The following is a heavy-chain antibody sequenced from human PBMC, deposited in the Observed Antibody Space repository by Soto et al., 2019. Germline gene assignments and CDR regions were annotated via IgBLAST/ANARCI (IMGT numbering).Heavy chain of an antibody. CDR2: ISWDGGST. D-gene: IGHD5-18*01. CDR1: GFTFVDYT. CDR3: GKGLRVQLWSTVYYCYGMDV. J-gene: IGHJ6*02. Sequence: PGRSLTLSCAASGFTFVDYTMHWVRQAPGKGLEWVSLISWDGGSTYYADSVKGRFTISRDNSKNSLYLQMNSLRTEDTALYYCGKGLRVQLWSTVYYCYGMDVWGQRTTVTASS. V-gene: IGHV3-43*01.